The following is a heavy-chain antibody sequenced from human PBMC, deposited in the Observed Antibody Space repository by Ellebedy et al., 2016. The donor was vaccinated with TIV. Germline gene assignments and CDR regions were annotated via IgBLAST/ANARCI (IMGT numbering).Heavy chain of an antibody. CDR2: INPNTGNP. D-gene: IGHD6-19*01. CDR1: GYTFTNYV. CDR3: ARDRDSSGWYWGY. V-gene: IGHV7-4-1*02. Sequence: AASVKVSCKASGYTFTNYVMNWVRQAPGQGLEWMGWINPNTGNPTYAQGFTGRFVFSSDTSVGTAYLQLSSLKAEDTAVYYCARDRDSSGWYWGYWGQGTLVTVSS. J-gene: IGHJ4*02.